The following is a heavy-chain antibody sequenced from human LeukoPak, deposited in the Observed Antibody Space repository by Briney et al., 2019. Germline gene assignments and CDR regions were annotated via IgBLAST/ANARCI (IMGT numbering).Heavy chain of an antibody. CDR3: ARGLDSSGYYGDY. V-gene: IGHV1-69*04. CDR1: GGTFSSYA. Sequence: ASAKVSCKASGGTFSSYAISWVRQAPGQGLEWMGRIIPILGIANYAQKFQGRVTITADKSTSTAYMELSSLRSEDTAVYYCARGLDSSGYYGDYWGQGTLVTVSS. D-gene: IGHD3-22*01. J-gene: IGHJ4*02. CDR2: IIPILGIA.